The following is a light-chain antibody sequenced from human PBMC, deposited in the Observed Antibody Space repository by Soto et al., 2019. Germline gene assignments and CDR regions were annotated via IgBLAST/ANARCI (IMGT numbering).Light chain of an antibody. CDR2: GAS. CDR3: QQFHNWPRT. Sequence: EIVMTQSPATMSVSPGERATLYCRASQSMGSNVAWYQQKPGQAPRLLIYGASTRAAGIPARFSGSGSGTEFTLTITSLQSEDFAVYYCQQFHNWPRTFGQGTKVDIK. CDR1: QSMGSN. V-gene: IGKV3-15*01. J-gene: IGKJ1*01.